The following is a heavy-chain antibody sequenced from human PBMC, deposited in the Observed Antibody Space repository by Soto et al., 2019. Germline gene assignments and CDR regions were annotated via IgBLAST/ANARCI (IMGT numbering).Heavy chain of an antibody. V-gene: IGHV1-3*01. J-gene: IGHJ6*02. Sequence: VASVKVSCKASGYTFTSYAMHWVRKAPGQRLEWMGWINAGNGNTKYSQKFQGRVTITRDTSASTAYMELSSLRSEDTDVYYCARIPGIAAAVVYDYYDGMDVWGQGTTVTGAS. CDR3: ARIPGIAAAVVYDYYDGMDV. D-gene: IGHD6-13*01. CDR2: INAGNGNT. CDR1: GYTFTSYA.